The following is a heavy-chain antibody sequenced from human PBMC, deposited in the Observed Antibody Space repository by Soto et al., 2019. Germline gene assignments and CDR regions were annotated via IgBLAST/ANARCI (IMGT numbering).Heavy chain of an antibody. D-gene: IGHD3-16*01. CDR3: ASGRFEHDS. Sequence: SETLSLTCTVSGGSISSYCWSWIRQPPGKGLEWIGYIYYSGSTNYNPSLKSRVTISVDTSKNQFSLKLSSVTAADTAVYYCASGRFEHDSWGQGVPVTVSS. J-gene: IGHJ4*02. V-gene: IGHV4-59*01. CDR2: IYYSGST. CDR1: GGSISSYC.